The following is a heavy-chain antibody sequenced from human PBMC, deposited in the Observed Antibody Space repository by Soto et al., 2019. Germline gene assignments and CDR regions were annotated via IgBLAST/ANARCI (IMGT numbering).Heavy chain of an antibody. J-gene: IGHJ6*03. Sequence: SETLSLTCVVSGASISNSHWLSWVRQPPGEGLEWIGEIYHSGSTNYNPSLKSRVTISVDTSKNQFSLKLSSVTAADTAVYYCARGLGRAVAGYYYYYMDVWGKGTTVTVSS. CDR2: IYHSGST. CDR3: ARGLGRAVAGYYYYYMDV. D-gene: IGHD6-19*01. V-gene: IGHV4-4*02. CDR1: GASISNSHW.